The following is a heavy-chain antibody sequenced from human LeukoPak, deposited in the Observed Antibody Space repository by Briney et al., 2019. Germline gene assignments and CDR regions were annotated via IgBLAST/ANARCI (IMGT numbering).Heavy chain of an antibody. D-gene: IGHD1-1*01. CDR1: GVTFSSYG. CDR2: IRYDGSNK. CDR3: AKGRHQLGISDY. J-gene: IGHJ4*02. V-gene: IGHV3-30*02. Sequence: GGSLRHSCAASGVTFSSYGMHWVRQAPGKGLEWVAFIRYDGSNKYYADSVKGRFTISRDNSKNTLYMQMNRLRAEDTAVYYCAKGRHQLGISDYWGQETLVTVSS.